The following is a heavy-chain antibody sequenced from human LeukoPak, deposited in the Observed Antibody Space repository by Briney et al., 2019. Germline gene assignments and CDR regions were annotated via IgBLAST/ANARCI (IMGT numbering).Heavy chain of an antibody. Sequence: ASVKVSCKASGYTLTGYYMHWVRQAPGQGLEWMGRINPNSGGTNYAQKFQGRVTMTRDTSISTAYMELSRLRSDDTAVYYCARGGSGSYYKYFQHWGQGTLVTVSS. V-gene: IGHV1-2*06. CDR1: GYTLTGYY. CDR3: ARGGSGSYYKYFQH. CDR2: INPNSGGT. J-gene: IGHJ1*01. D-gene: IGHD3-10*01.